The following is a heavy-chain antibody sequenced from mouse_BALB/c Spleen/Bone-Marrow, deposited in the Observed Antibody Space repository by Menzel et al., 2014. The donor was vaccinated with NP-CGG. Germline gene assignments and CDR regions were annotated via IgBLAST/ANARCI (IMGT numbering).Heavy chain of an antibody. CDR1: GFTFSSYA. Sequence: EVKLMESGGGLVKPGGSLKLSCAASGFTFSSYAMSWVRQTPEKRLEWVATISSGGSYTNYPDSVKGRFTISRDNAKNTLYLQMSSLRSEDTAMYYCARRKVFDGYSWFAYWGQGTLVTVSA. V-gene: IGHV5-9-1*01. J-gene: IGHJ3*01. CDR2: ISSGGSYT. D-gene: IGHD2-3*01. CDR3: ARRKVFDGYSWFAY.